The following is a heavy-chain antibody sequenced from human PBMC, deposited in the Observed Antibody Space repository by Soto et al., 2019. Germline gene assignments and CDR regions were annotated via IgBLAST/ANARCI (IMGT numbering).Heavy chain of an antibody. CDR1: GYTFTSYD. CDR2: MNPNSGNT. Sequence: QVKLVQSGAEVKKPGASVKVSCKASGYTFTSYDINWVRQATGQGLEWMGWMNPNSGNTGYAQKFQGRVTMTRNTSISTAYRELSSLRSEDTAVYYCARVHQLPSYYYGMDVWGQGTTVTVSS. J-gene: IGHJ6*02. CDR3: ARVHQLPSYYYGMDV. D-gene: IGHD2-2*01. V-gene: IGHV1-8*01.